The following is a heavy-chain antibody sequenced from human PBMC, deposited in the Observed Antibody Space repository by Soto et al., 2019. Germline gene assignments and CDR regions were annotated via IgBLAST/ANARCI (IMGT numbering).Heavy chain of an antibody. V-gene: IGHV1-2*02. CDR2: INPNSGGT. D-gene: IGHD3-10*01. J-gene: IGHJ4*02. Sequence: QVPLVQSGAEVKKPGASVKVSCKASGYTFTGYYMHWVRQAPGQGLEWMGWINPNSGGTNYAQKFQGRVTMTRDTSISTAYMELSRLRSDDTAVYYCARGRNLLLWFGELPYWGQGTLVTVSS. CDR1: GYTFTGYY. CDR3: ARGRNLLLWFGELPY.